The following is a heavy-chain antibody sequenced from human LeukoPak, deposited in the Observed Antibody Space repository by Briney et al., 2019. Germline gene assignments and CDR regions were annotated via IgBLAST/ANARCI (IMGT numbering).Heavy chain of an antibody. CDR2: ISAYNGNT. CDR1: GYTFTSYG. CDR3: AREGRPGHYYDSSGYFHWFDP. J-gene: IGHJ5*02. D-gene: IGHD3-22*01. V-gene: IGHV1-18*01. Sequence: ASVKVSCKASGYTFTSYGISWVRQAPGQGLEWMGWISAYNGNTNYAQKLQGRVTMTTDTSTSTHYMELRSLRSDDTAVYYRAREGRPGHYYDSSGYFHWFDPWGQGTLVTVSS.